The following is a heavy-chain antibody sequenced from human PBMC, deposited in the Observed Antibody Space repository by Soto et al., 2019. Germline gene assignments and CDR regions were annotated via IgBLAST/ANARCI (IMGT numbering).Heavy chain of an antibody. D-gene: IGHD2-2*01. J-gene: IGHJ6*02. CDR1: GGSFSGYY. CDR2: INHSGST. V-gene: IGHV4-34*01. CDR3: ARVGRYQLLYYYYYGMDV. Sequence: ETLSLTCAVYGGSFSGYYWSWIRQPPGKGLEWIGEINHSGSTNYNPSLKSRVTISVDTSKNQFSLKLSSVTAADTAVYYCARVGRYQLLYYYYYGMDVWGQGTTVTVSS.